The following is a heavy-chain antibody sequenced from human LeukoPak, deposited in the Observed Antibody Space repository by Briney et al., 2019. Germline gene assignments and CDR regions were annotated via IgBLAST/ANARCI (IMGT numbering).Heavy chain of an antibody. V-gene: IGHV1-46*01. CDR3: ARPSRDPSYYYYMDV. Sequence: ASVKVSCKASGYTFTSYYMHWVRQAPGQGLEWMGIINPSGGSTRYAQKFQGRVTMTRDTSTSTVYMELSSLRSEDTAVYYCARPSRDPSYYYYMDVWGKGTTVTVSS. J-gene: IGHJ6*03. CDR2: INPSGGST. CDR1: GYTFTSYY.